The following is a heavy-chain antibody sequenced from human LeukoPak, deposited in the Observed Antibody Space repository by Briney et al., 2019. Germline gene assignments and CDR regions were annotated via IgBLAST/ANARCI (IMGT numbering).Heavy chain of an antibody. J-gene: IGHJ4*02. V-gene: IGHV4-39*07. CDR3: ARDWNCGGNIDY. D-gene: IGHD4-23*01. CDR2: IYYSGST. Sequence: SETLSLTCTVSGGSISSSSYYWGWIRQPPGKGLEWIGSIYYSGSTYYNPSLKSRVTISVDTSKNQFSLKLSSVTAEDTAVYYCARDWNCGGNIDYWGQGTLVTVSS. CDR1: GGSISSSSYY.